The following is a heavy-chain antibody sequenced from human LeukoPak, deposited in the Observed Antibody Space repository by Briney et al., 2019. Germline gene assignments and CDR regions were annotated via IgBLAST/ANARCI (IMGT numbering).Heavy chain of an antibody. D-gene: IGHD1-26*01. CDR1: GGSISSSSYY. J-gene: IGHJ3*02. CDR2: IYYSGST. V-gene: IGHV4-39*01. Sequence: SETLSLTCTVSGGSISSSSYYWGWIRQPPGKGLEWIGSIYYSGSTYYNPSLKSRVTISVDTSKNQFSLKLSSVTAADTAVYYCARHREWELPSDAFDIWGQGTMVTVSS. CDR3: ARHREWELPSDAFDI.